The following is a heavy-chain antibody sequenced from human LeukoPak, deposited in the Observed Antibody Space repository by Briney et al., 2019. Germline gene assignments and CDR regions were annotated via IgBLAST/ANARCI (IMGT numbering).Heavy chain of an antibody. Sequence: GESLKISCRASGYGFTNYWIGWVRQMPGKGLEWMGIIYPGDSDTRYSPSFQGQVTVSDDKSINTAYLQWSGLKASDSAMYYCARRALYYVSTGYGAVDYWGQGTLVIVSS. CDR3: ARRALYYVSTGYGAVDY. CDR1: GYGFTNYW. V-gene: IGHV5-51*01. D-gene: IGHD3-9*01. J-gene: IGHJ4*02. CDR2: IYPGDSDT.